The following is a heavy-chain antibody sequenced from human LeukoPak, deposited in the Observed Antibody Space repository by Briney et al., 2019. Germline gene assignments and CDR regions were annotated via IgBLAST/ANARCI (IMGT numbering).Heavy chain of an antibody. CDR3: TTDRMIYATNWAVSWFDP. Sequence: GGSLRLSCAASGFTVSSNYMSWVRQAPGKGLEWVGRVKTKGDGGAADYAARVKGRFTVSRDDSTKTLYLQMNSLKTEDTAVYYCTTDRMIYATNWAVSWFDPWGQGTLVTVSS. CDR2: VKTKGDGGAA. J-gene: IGHJ5*02. D-gene: IGHD2-8*01. CDR1: GFTVSSNY. V-gene: IGHV3-15*01.